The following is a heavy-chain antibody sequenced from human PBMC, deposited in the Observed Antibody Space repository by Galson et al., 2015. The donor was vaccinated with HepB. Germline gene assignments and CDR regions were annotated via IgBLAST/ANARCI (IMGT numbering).Heavy chain of an antibody. J-gene: IGHJ4*02. V-gene: IGHV4-39*01. CDR2: IYYSGST. CDR1: GGSISSSSYY. D-gene: IGHD1-20*01. Sequence: ETLSLTCTVSGGSISSSSYYWGWIRQPPGKGLEWIGSIYYSGSTYYNPSLKSRVTIFVDTSKNQFSLKLSSVTAADTAVYYCARHVLTGTTLDYWGQGTLVTVSS. CDR3: ARHVLTGTTLDY.